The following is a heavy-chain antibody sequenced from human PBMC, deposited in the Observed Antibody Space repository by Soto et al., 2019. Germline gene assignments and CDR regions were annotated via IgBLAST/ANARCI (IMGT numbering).Heavy chain of an antibody. CDR1: GGSISSSSYY. D-gene: IGHD3-9*01. CDR2: IYYSGST. V-gene: IGHV4-39*01. Sequence: SETLSLTCTVSGGSISSSSYYWGWIRQPPGKGLEWIGSIYYSGSTYYTPSLKSRVTISVDTSKNQFSLKLSSVTAADTAEYYCASYGWLLYGPLDPCGQGPLVTV. CDR3: ASYGWLLYGPLDP. J-gene: IGHJ5*02.